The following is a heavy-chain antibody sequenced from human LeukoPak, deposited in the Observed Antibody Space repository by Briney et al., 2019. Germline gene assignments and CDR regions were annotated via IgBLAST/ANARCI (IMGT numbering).Heavy chain of an antibody. CDR3: ARDGRSGNFDK. CDR2: IRSDGSIT. Sequence: PGGSLRLSCAPSGLTFRGYWMHWVRQAPGEGLAWVSVIRSDGSITTYADSVKGRFTISRDTAKNTLYLQMNSLRAEDTAVYYCARDGRSGNFDKWGQGTLVSVSS. CDR1: GLTFRGYW. J-gene: IGHJ4*02. D-gene: IGHD1-26*01. V-gene: IGHV3-74*01.